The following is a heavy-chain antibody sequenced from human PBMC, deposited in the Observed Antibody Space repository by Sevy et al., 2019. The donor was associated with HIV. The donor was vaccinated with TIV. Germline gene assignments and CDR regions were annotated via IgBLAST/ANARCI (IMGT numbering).Heavy chain of an antibody. CDR1: GYTFTSYG. V-gene: IGHV1-18*01. CDR3: ARVPSGSYWSWFDP. Sequence: ASVKVSCKASGYTFTSYGISWVRQAPGQGLEWMGWISCCNGNTNYAQKFQGRVTMTTDTSTSTAYMELRSLRSDDTAVFYCARVPSGSYWSWFDPWGQGTLVTVSS. D-gene: IGHD1-26*01. CDR2: ISCCNGNT. J-gene: IGHJ5*02.